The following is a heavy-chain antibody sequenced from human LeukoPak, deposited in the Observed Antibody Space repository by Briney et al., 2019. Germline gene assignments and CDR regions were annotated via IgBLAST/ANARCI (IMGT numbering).Heavy chain of an antibody. CDR3: ARVSPYYDYVWGSYPRPTLDY. CDR2: INHSGST. Sequence: SETLSLTCAVYGGSFSGYYWSWIRQPPGKGLEWIGEINHSGSTNYNPSLKSRVTISVDTSKNQFSLKLSSVTAADTAVYYCARVSPYYDYVWGSYPRPTLDYWGQGTLVTVSS. D-gene: IGHD3-16*02. CDR1: GGSFSGYY. J-gene: IGHJ4*02. V-gene: IGHV4-34*01.